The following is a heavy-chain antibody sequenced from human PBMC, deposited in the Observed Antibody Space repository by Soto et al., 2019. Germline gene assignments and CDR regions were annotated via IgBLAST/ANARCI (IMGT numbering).Heavy chain of an antibody. D-gene: IGHD3-10*01. CDR1: SGSISNRDYY. J-gene: IGHJ5*02. CDR2: IYYSAIV. Sequence: SETLSLTCTVSSGSISNRDYYWAWIRQTPGRGLEWIGSIYYSAIVFYNPSLKSRVSISVDPSKSQFSLRLTSVAAADTGVYYCARYSPELWFGELSWFDPWGQGTLVPVS. CDR3: ARYSPELWFGELSWFDP. V-gene: IGHV4-39*01.